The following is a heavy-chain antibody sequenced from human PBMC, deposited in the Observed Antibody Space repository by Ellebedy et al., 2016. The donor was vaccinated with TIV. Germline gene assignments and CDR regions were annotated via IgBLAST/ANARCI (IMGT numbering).Heavy chain of an antibody. V-gene: IGHV1-69*13. CDR2: IIPIFGTA. D-gene: IGHD6-19*01. Sequence: SVKVSXKASGGTFSSYAISWVRQAPGQGLEWMGGIIPIFGTANYAQKFQGRVTITADESTSTAYMELSSLRSEDTAVYYCAREVAGTFGMDVWGQGTTVTVSS. CDR3: AREVAGTFGMDV. J-gene: IGHJ6*02. CDR1: GGTFSSYA.